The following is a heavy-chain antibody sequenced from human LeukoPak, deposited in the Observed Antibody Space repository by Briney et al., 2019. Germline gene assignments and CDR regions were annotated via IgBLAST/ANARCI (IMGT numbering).Heavy chain of an antibody. CDR3: ARESGIAAADY. D-gene: IGHD6-13*01. CDR1: GYSISSGYY. Sequence: SETLSLTCTVSGYSISSGYYWGWIRQPPGKGLEWIGSTYHSGSTYYNASLKSRVTISVDTSKNQFSLKLSSVTAADTAVYYCARESGIAAADYWGQGTLVTVSS. CDR2: TYHSGST. J-gene: IGHJ4*02. V-gene: IGHV4-38-2*02.